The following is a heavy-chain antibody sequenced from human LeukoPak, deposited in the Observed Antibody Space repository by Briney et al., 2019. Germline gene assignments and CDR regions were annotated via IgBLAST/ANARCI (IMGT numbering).Heavy chain of an antibody. V-gene: IGHV1-18*01. CDR3: ARAYDVFYDFWSGYYKDNWFDP. CDR1: GYTFTSYG. D-gene: IGHD3-3*01. Sequence: ASVKVSCKASGYTFTSYGISWVRQAPGQGLEWMGWISAYNGNTNYAQKPQGRVTMTTDTSTSTAYMELRSLRSDDTAVYYCARAYDVFYDFWSGYYKDNWFDPWGQGTLVTVSS. CDR2: ISAYNGNT. J-gene: IGHJ5*02.